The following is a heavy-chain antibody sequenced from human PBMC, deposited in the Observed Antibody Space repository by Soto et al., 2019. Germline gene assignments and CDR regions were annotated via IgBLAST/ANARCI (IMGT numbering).Heavy chain of an antibody. CDR2: MNPNSGGT. J-gene: IGHJ4*02. V-gene: IGHV1-2*02. CDR1: GYTFTGYY. CDR3: AREGDCSGGSCYSDY. D-gene: IGHD2-15*01. Sequence: ASVKVSCKVSGYTFTGYYMHWVRQAPGQGLEWMGWMNPNSGGTNYAQKFQGRVTMTRDTSISTAYMELSRLRSDDTAVYYCAREGDCSGGSCYSDYWGQGTMVTVSS.